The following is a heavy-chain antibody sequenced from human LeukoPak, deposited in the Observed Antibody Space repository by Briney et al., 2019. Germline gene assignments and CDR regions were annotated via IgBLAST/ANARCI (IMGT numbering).Heavy chain of an antibody. CDR3: ARDDIALSLFDY. D-gene: IGHD2-8*01. Sequence: GGSLRLSCAASGFIFGSYSMNWVRQAPGKGLEWVSSIGSRSTYIYYADSVKGRFTISRDNAKNSLYLQMNSLRAEDTAVYFCARDDIALSLFDYWGQGTLVTVSS. CDR1: GFIFGSYS. CDR2: IGSRSTYI. J-gene: IGHJ4*02. V-gene: IGHV3-21*01.